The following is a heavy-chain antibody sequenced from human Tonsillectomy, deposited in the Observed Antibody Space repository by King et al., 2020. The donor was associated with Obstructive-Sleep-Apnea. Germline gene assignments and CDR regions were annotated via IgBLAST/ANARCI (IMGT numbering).Heavy chain of an antibody. CDR1: GFTVSSNY. V-gene: IGHV3-66*01. CDR3: ARGPDYGIDY. D-gene: IGHD4-17*01. CDR2: IYSGGST. Sequence: LQLVQSGGGLVQPGGSLRLSCAASGFTVSSNYMNWVRQAPGKGLEWVSLIYSGGSTYSGDSVKGRFTIPRDSSKNTLFLQMNSLRAEDTAVYYCARGPDYGIDYWGQGTLVTVSS. J-gene: IGHJ4*02.